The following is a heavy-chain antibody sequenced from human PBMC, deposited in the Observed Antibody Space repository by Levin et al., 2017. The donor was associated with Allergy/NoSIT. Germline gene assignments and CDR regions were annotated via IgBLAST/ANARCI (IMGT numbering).Heavy chain of an antibody. CDR3: VRIRERTGSTNDASDL. V-gene: IGHV3-74*01. CDR1: GFTFSSHW. D-gene: IGHD1-1*01. CDR2: VSRDGTAT. J-gene: IGHJ3*01. Sequence: GGSLRLSCVASGFTFSSHWMHWVRQVPGKGLVWVSRVSRDGTATGYADSVKGRFTISRDNAKNTVYLRMNSLRVEDTAVYYCVRIRERTGSTNDASDLWGQGTMVTVSS.